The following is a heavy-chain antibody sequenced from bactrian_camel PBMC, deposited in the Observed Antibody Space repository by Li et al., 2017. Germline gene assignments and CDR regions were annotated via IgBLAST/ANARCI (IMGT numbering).Heavy chain of an antibody. J-gene: IGHJ4*01. D-gene: IGHD1*01. CDR1: GDRIVNYC. CDR3: ATDHYAQMWYASIFAN. V-gene: IGHV3-2*01. Sequence: HVQLVESGGGSVQTGGSLRLSCELSGDRIVNYCMGWTRQAPGKGLEWVSTINRGGSDTYYTDSVKGRFTISRDNAKKTLYLQLNSLKTEDTATYYCATDHYAQMWYASIFANWGQGTQVTVS. CDR2: INRGGSDT.